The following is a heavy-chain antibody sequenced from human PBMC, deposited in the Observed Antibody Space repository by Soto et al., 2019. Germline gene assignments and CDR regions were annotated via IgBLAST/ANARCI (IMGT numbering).Heavy chain of an antibody. CDR2: VSTNGAT. J-gene: IGHJ6*02. D-gene: IGHD3-9*01. CDR1: DDFISSYY. CDR3: ARADYEILTGSYAMDV. V-gene: IGHV4-4*07. Sequence: SETLSLTCTVSDDFISSYYWNWIRQPAGKGLEWIGRVSTNGATNYNPSLESRVTMSVDTSKNQFSLKLTSVTAADTAVYFCARADYEILTGSYAMDVWGQGTTVTGSS.